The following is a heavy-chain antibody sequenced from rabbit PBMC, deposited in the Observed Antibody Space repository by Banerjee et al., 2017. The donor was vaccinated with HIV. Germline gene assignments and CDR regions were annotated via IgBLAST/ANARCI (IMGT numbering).Heavy chain of an antibody. V-gene: IGHV1S43*01. CDR2: IYTSSGST. J-gene: IGHJ4*01. CDR1: GIDFSSYYY. CDR3: ARDGAYASSSGYYVPFNL. D-gene: IGHD1-1*01. Sequence: QQQLEESGGGLVKPGGTLTLTCKASGIDFSSYYYMCWVRQAPGKGLELIACIYTSSGSTWYASWVNGRFTISRSTSLNTVDLKMTSLTAADTATYFCARDGAYASSSGYYVPFNLWGPGTLVTVS.